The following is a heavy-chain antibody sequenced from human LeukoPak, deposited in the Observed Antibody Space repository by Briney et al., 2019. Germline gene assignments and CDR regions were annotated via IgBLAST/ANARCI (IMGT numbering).Heavy chain of an antibody. J-gene: IGHJ4*02. D-gene: IGHD3-22*01. CDR2: SIPILCTA. Sequence: FSVNVSCKACVGTFSSYSISWVQQAPGQGREWMGGSIPILCTANYAQKFQGRVTITTDESTGTAYMELSSLTFEDKAVYYCARAYDSSGEIDYWGQGTLVTVSS. CDR1: VGTFSSYS. CDR3: ARAYDSSGEIDY. V-gene: IGHV1-69*05.